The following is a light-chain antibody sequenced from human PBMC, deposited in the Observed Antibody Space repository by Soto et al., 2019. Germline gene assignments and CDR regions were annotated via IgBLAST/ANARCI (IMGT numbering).Light chain of an antibody. CDR3: QQYYSGHT. CDR1: QSLLYSSNNKNY. J-gene: IGKJ5*01. V-gene: IGKV4-1*01. CDR2: WAS. Sequence: DIVMIQSPDSLAVSLGERATINCKSSQSLLYSSNNKNYLSWYQQKPGQPPKLLFYWASTRESGVPDRFSGSGSGTDFTLTISSLQAEDVAVYYCQQYYSGHTFGQGTRLEIK.